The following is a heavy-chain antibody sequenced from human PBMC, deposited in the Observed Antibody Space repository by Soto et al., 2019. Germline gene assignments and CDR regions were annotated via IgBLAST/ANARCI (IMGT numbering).Heavy chain of an antibody. CDR3: ARAFSSGSYVLYYYYGMDV. J-gene: IGHJ6*02. D-gene: IGHD3-10*01. V-gene: IGHV4-34*01. CDR2: INHSGST. CDR1: GGSFSGYY. Sequence: QVQLQQWGAGLLKPSETLSLTCAVYGGSFSGYYWSWIRQPPGKGLEWIGEINHSGSTNYNPSLKSRVTISVDTSKNQFSLKLSSVTAADTAVYYCARAFSSGSYVLYYYYGMDVWGQGTTVTVSS.